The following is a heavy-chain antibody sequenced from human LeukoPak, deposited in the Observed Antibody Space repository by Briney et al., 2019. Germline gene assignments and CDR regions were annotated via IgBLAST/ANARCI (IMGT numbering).Heavy chain of an antibody. CDR3: AKAGITMVRGVTSVDY. V-gene: IGHV3-30*04. CDR2: ISYDGSNK. CDR1: GFTFSNYE. Sequence: GGSLRLSCATSGFTFSNYEMNWVRQAPGKGLEWVAVISYDGSNKYYADSVKGRFTISRDNSKNTLYLQMNSLRAEDTAVYYCAKAGITMVRGVTSVDYWGQGTLVTVSS. D-gene: IGHD3-10*01. J-gene: IGHJ4*02.